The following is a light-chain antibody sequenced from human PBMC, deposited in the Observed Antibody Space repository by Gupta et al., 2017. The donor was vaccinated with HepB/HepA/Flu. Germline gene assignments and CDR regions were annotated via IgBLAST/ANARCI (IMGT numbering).Light chain of an antibody. V-gene: IGLV1-51*02. CDR1: SSNIGNNY. CDR3: GTWDSSRSDVV. Sequence: QSVLTQPPPVSAAPGQKVTISCSGSSSNIGNNYVSWYQQLPGPAPKLLIYENNKRPSGIPARFSGSKSGTSATLGITGLQTGDEADYYCGTWDSSRSDVVFGGGTKLTVL. J-gene: IGLJ2*01. CDR2: ENN.